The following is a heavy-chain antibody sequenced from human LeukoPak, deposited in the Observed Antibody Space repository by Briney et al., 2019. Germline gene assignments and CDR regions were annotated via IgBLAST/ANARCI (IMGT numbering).Heavy chain of an antibody. CDR1: GGSISSYY. J-gene: IGHJ2*01. CDR2: IYSSGST. V-gene: IGHV4-4*07. D-gene: IGHD3-10*01. CDR3: ARGAYYYALVAPVYFDL. Sequence: KASETLSLTCTVSGGSISSYYWSWIRQPAGKGLEWIGRIYSSGSTNYNPSLKSRVTISVDKSKNQFSLKLSSVTAADTAVYYCARGAYYYALVAPVYFDLWGRGTLVTVSS.